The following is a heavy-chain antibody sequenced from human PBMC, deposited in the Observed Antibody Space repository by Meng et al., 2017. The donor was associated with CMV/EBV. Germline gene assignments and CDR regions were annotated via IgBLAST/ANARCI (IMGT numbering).Heavy chain of an antibody. CDR2: ISSSSSTI. Sequence: GESLKISCAASGFTFSSSSINWVRQAPGKGLEWVSYISSSSSTIYYADSVKGRFTISRDNAKNSLYLQMNSLRAEDTAVYYCARGGDYDFWSGAPYFDYWGQGTLVTVSS. V-gene: IGHV3-48*04. J-gene: IGHJ4*02. CDR1: GFTFSSSS. CDR3: ARGGDYDFWSGAPYFDY. D-gene: IGHD3-3*01.